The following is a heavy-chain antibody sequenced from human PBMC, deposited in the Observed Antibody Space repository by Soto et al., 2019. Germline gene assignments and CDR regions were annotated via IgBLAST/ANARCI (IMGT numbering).Heavy chain of an antibody. CDR3: AHPYNSGWPYFDY. D-gene: IGHD6-19*01. V-gene: IGHV2-5*01. CDR2: IYLHDDK. J-gene: IGHJ4*02. CDR1: RFSLSTFGVG. Sequence: QITLKESGPPLVKPTQTLTLTCTFSRFSLSTFGVGVGWIRQPPGKALKWLALIYLHDDKRYSPSLKSRLTITKDTCNNHVVLTMTTREPVDTATYYCAHPYNSGWPYFDYWGQGTLGTVCS.